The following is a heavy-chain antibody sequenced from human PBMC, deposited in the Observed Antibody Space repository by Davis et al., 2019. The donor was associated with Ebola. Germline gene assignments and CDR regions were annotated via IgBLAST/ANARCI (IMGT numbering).Heavy chain of an antibody. CDR1: GYTFTSYG. D-gene: IGHD3-10*01. Sequence: AASVKVSCKASGYTFTSYGISWVRQAPGQGLEWMGWISAYNGNTNYAQKLQGRVTMTTDTSTSTVYMELSSLGSEDTAVYYCARDRNTMVRGDYFDYWGQGTLVTVSS. CDR3: ARDRNTMVRGDYFDY. CDR2: ISAYNGNT. V-gene: IGHV1-18*01. J-gene: IGHJ4*02.